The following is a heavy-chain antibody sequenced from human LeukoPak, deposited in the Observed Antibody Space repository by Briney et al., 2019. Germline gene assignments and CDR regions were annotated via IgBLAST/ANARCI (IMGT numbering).Heavy chain of an antibody. CDR2: IYYSGST. D-gene: IGHD3-10*01. Sequence: SETLSLTCTVSGGSISSSSYYWGWIRQPPGKGLEWIGSIYYSGSTYYNPSLKSRVTISVDTSKNQFSLKLSSVTAADTAVYYCARRVVRGVITTQPTDCWGQGTLVTVSS. J-gene: IGHJ4*02. V-gene: IGHV4-39*01. CDR1: GGSISSSSYY. CDR3: ARRVVRGVITTQPTDC.